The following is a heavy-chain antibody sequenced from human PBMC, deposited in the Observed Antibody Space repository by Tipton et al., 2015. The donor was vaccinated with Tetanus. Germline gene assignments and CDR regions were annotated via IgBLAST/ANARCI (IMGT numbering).Heavy chain of an antibody. CDR1: GYTFTSFG. D-gene: IGHD1-1*01. V-gene: IGHV1-18*01. CDR3: ARGGTMDY. Sequence: QLVQSGAEVKKPGASVKVSCKASGYTFTSFGISWVRQAPGQGLEWMGWINTDKGSTNYAQNLQGRVIMTTDTSTLTAYMELRSLRSDDTAVYYCARGGTMDYWGQGTLVTVSA. J-gene: IGHJ4*02. CDR2: INTDKGST.